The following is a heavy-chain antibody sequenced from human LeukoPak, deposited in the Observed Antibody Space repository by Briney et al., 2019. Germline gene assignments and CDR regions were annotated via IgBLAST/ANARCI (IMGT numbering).Heavy chain of an antibody. V-gene: IGHV3-73*01. D-gene: IGHD3-22*01. J-gene: IGHJ4*02. CDR3: TGKRDSSGYPIDY. Sequence: GGSLRLSCAASGFTFSDSAMHWVRQASGKGLEWVGRIRSKANNYATAYGESVKGRFTISRDDSKNTAYLQMNSLKTEDTAVYYCTGKRDSSGYPIDYWGQGTLVTVSS. CDR2: IRSKANNYAT. CDR1: GFTFSDSA.